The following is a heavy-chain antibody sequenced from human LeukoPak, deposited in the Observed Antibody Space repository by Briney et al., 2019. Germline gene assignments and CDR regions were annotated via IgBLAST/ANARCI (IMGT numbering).Heavy chain of an antibody. D-gene: IGHD3-9*01. J-gene: IGHJ4*02. CDR3: ARDRHDILTVGVDY. V-gene: IGHV3-21*01. Sequence: GGSLRLSCAASGFTFSSYSMNWVRQAPGKGLEWVSSISSSSSYIYYADSVKGRFTISRDNAKNSLYLQMNSLRAEDTAVYYCARDRHDILTVGVDYWGQGTLVTVSS. CDR2: ISSSSSYI. CDR1: GFTFSSYS.